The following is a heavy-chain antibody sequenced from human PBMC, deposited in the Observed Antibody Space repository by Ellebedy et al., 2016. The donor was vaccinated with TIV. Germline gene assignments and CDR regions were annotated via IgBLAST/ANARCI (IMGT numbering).Heavy chain of an antibody. V-gene: IGHV3-30-3*01. CDR2: TSFDENIK. CDR1: GFTFSDYS. Sequence: GESLKISCATSGFTFSDYSIHWARQGPGKGLDWVAVTSFDENIKWYADSVQGRFTISRDHSKNTVYLQMNYLRPEETGLYYCAKGDAMDVWGRGTTVTVSS. CDR3: AKGDAMDV. J-gene: IGHJ6*02.